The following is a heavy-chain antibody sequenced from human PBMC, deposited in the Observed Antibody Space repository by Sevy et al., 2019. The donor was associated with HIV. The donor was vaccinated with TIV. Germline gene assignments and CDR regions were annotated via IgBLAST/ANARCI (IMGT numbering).Heavy chain of an antibody. CDR2: ISGRGGST. V-gene: IGHV3-23*01. J-gene: IGHJ6*02. CDR1: GLTLSSYA. CDR3: AKAPPGHCSSGSCPRTYYYYGMDV. D-gene: IGHD2-15*01. Sequence: GGYLRLSCADSGLTLSSYAMNWVRQAPGKGLEWVSAISGRGGSTYYSDSVEGRFTISRDNSKNTLYLQMNSLRAEDTAVYYCAKAPPGHCSSGSCPRTYYYYGMDVWGHGTTVTVSS.